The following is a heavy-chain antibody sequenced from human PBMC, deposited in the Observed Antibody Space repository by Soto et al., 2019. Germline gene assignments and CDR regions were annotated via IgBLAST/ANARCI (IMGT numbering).Heavy chain of an antibody. V-gene: IGHV1-69*13. J-gene: IGHJ4*02. Sequence: ASVKVSCKAFGGTFSSYAISWVRQAPGQGLEWMGGIIPILGTANYAQKFQGRVTITADESTSTAYMELSSLRSEDTAVYYCAREGGYSYGSDYWGQGTLVTVSS. D-gene: IGHD5-18*01. CDR3: AREGGYSYGSDY. CDR1: GGTFSSYA. CDR2: IIPILGTA.